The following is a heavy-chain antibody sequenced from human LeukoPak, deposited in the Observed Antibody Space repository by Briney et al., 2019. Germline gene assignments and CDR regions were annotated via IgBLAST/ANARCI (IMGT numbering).Heavy chain of an antibody. J-gene: IGHJ5*02. V-gene: IGHV1-8*01. D-gene: IGHD2-2*02. CDR1: GYTFTSYD. Sequence: ASVKVSFKASGYTFTSYDINWVRQATGQGLEWMGWMNPNSGNTGYAQKFQGRVTMTRNTSISTAYMELSSLRSEDTAVYYCARAGDIVVVPAAVRFDPWGQGTLVTVSS. CDR2: MNPNSGNT. CDR3: ARAGDIVVVPAAVRFDP.